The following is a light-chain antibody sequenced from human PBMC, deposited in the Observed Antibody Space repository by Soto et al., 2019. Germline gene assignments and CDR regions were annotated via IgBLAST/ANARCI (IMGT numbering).Light chain of an antibody. J-gene: IGLJ1*01. CDR2: RDS. V-gene: IGLV1-47*01. CDR3: CSYAGSSTFV. CDR1: SSNIGNNY. Sequence: QSVLIQPPSASGTPGQRVTVSCSGSSSNIGNNYVYWFQQLPGAAPKLLIYRDSERPSGVPDRISGSKSGTSASLAISGLQSEDEADYYCCSYAGSSTFVFGTGTKVTVL.